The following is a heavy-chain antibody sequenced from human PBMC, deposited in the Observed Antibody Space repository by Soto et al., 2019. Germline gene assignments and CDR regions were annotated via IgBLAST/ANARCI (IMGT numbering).Heavy chain of an antibody. V-gene: IGHV4-34*01. CDR1: GGSFSGYY. J-gene: IGHJ5*02. D-gene: IGHD3-3*01. Sequence: PSETLSLTCAVYGGSFSGYYWSWIRQPPGKGLEWIGEINHSGSTNYNPSLKSRVTISVDTSKNQFSLKLSSATAADTAVYYCARSYDFWSGYPFDPWGQGTLVTVSS. CDR3: ARSYDFWSGYPFDP. CDR2: INHSGST.